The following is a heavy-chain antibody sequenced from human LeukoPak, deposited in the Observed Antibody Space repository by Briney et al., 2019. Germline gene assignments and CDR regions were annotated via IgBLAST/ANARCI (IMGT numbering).Heavy chain of an antibody. D-gene: IGHD1-1*01. Sequence: KAGGSLRLSCAASGFSFRSYSMDWVRQAPGKGLEWVSSITGSSSYISYADSVKGLFTISRDNAENSLFLQMNSLRPGDTGGYFCARDRLEGGETFDSWGQGTLVTVSS. CDR3: ARDRLEGGETFDS. CDR2: ITGSSSYI. CDR1: GFSFRSYS. V-gene: IGHV3-21*01. J-gene: IGHJ4*02.